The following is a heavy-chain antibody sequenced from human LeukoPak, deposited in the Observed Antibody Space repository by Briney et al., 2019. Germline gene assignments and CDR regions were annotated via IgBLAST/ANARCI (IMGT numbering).Heavy chain of an antibody. CDR1: GGSISSYY. CDR3: ARGPTSDWFDP. CDR2: IYYSGST. D-gene: IGHD5-12*01. V-gene: IGHV4-59*01. Sequence: SETLSLTCTVSGGSISSYYWSWIRQPPGKGLEWIGYIYYSGSTNYNPSPKSRVTISVDTSKNQFSLKLSSVTAADTAVYYCARGPTSDWFDPWGQGTLVTVSS. J-gene: IGHJ5*02.